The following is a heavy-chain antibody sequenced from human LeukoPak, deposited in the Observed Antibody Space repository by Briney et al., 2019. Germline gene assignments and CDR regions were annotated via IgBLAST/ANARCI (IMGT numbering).Heavy chain of an antibody. V-gene: IGHV4-4*07. CDR3: ARESYVALPTADRSYYFDY. J-gene: IGHJ4*02. D-gene: IGHD2-2*01. CDR1: GGSISTYY. Sequence: PSETLSLTCTVSGGSISTYYWSWIRQSAGKGLEWIGRIYTSGSNNYNPSLKSRVTMSGDTSKNQFSLKLTSVTAADTAVYYCARESYVALPTADRSYYFDYWGQGTLVTVSS. CDR2: IYTSGSN.